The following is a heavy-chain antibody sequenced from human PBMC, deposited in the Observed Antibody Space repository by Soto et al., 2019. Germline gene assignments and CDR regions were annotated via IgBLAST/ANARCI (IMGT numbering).Heavy chain of an antibody. Sequence: EVQLVESGGGLVQPGGSLRLSCAASGFTFSSYSMNWVRQAPGKGLEWVSYISSSSSTIYYADSVKGRFTISRDNAKNSLYLQMNSLIAEDAAVYYCARSLSELVVIDGDAFDIWGQGTMVTVSS. CDR2: ISSSSSTI. V-gene: IGHV3-48*01. CDR3: ARSLSELVVIDGDAFDI. J-gene: IGHJ3*02. CDR1: GFTFSSYS. D-gene: IGHD2-21*01.